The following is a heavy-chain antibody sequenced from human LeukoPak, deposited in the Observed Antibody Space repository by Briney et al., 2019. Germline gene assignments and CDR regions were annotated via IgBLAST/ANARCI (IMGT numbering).Heavy chain of an antibody. J-gene: IGHJ4*02. Sequence: ASVKVSCKASGYSFTSYYIHWVRLAPGQGLEWMGWINPNSGGTNYAQKFQGRVTMTRDTSISTAYMELSRLRSDDTAVYYCARDTLYYDSSGYYWLWGQGTLVTVSS. CDR1: GYSFTSYY. D-gene: IGHD3-22*01. V-gene: IGHV1-2*02. CDR3: ARDTLYYDSSGYYWL. CDR2: INPNSGGT.